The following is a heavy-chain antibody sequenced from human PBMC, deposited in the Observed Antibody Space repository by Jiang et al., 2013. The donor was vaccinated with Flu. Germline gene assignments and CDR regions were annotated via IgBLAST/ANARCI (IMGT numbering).Heavy chain of an antibody. CDR3: ARNVMTTVTQFFGY. CDR2: IYFSGTT. D-gene: IGHD4-17*01. J-gene: IGHJ4*02. Sequence: PGLVKPSETLSLTCSVFGDSINSNNYYWGWIRQAPGQGLEWVGSIYFSGTTYQNPSLKSRVTMSLDTSKNQFSLKLRSVTAADTAVYFCARNVMTTVTQFFGYWGQGTLITVSS. V-gene: IGHV4-39*07. CDR1: GDSINSNNYY.